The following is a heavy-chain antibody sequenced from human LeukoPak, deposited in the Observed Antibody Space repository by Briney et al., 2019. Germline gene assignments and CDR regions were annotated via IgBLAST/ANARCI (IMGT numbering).Heavy chain of an antibody. CDR2: IYYSGST. CDR3: ARDYGGNYDY. V-gene: IGHV4-59*01. J-gene: IGHJ4*02. D-gene: IGHD4-23*01. Sequence: SETLFLTCTVSGGSISSYYWSWIRQPPGKGLEWIGYIYYSGSTNYNPSLKSRVTISVDTSKNQFSLKLSSVTAADTAVYYCARDYGGNYDYWGQGTLVTVSS. CDR1: GGSISSYY.